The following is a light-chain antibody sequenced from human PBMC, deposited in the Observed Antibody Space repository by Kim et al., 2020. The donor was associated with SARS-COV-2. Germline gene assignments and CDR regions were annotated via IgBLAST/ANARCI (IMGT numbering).Light chain of an antibody. Sequence: QSALTQPASVSGSPGQSITISCTGTSSDVGSYNYVSWYQQHPGKAPKLIIYDVSNQPSGVSNRFSGSKSGNTASLTISGLQAEDEADYYCGSYTTYITPRVFGGGTQLTVL. CDR3: GSYTTYITPRV. V-gene: IGLV2-14*03. CDR2: DVS. J-gene: IGLJ2*01. CDR1: SSDVGSYNY.